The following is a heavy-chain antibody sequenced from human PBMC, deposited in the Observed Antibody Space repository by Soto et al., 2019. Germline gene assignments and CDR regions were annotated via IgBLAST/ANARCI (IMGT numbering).Heavy chain of an antibody. V-gene: IGHV4-4*07. Sequence: PSETLSLTCTVSGGSIRSCNWSWIRQPAGKGLEWIGRIYTSGSTNYNPSLKSRVTMSVDTSKNQFYLKLSSVTAADTAVYYCARGRYDYSHYGKWFEPWGQGTMVTVSS. CDR1: GGSIRSCN. J-gene: IGHJ5*02. CDR2: IYTSGST. D-gene: IGHD4-4*01. CDR3: ARGRYDYSHYGKWFEP.